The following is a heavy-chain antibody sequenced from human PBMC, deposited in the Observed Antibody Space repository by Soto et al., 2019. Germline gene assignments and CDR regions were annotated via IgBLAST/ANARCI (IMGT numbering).Heavy chain of an antibody. CDR3: ARDPRPPSGWLGFWEYGMDV. CDR1: GYTFTGNY. D-gene: IGHD3-3*01. Sequence: ASVKVSCKASGYTFTGNYIHWVRQSPGQGLEWMGWVNPDNGGTTSAQKFQGRVTMTRDTSVTTAYMELSRLTSDDTAVYYCARDPRPPSGWLGFWEYGMDVWGQGTTVTVSS. J-gene: IGHJ6*02. V-gene: IGHV1-2*02. CDR2: VNPDNGGT.